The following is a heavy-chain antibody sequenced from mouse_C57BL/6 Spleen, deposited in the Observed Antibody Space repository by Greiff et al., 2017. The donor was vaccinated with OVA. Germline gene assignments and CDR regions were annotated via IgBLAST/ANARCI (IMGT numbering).Heavy chain of an antibody. J-gene: IGHJ2*01. CDR2: IYPGGGYT. CDR1: GYTFTNYW. V-gene: IGHV1-63*01. CDR3: ARGATFDY. Sequence: QVQLKESGAELVRPGTSVKMSCKASGYTFTNYWIGWAKQRPGHGLEWIGDIYPGGGYTNYNEKFKGKATLTADKSSSTAYMQFSSLTSEDSAIYYCARGATFDYWGQGTTLTVSS. D-gene: IGHD3-1*01.